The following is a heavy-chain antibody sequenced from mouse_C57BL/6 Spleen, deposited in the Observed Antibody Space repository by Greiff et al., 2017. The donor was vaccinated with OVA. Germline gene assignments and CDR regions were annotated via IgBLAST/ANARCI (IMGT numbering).Heavy chain of an antibody. J-gene: IGHJ1*03. V-gene: IGHV5-4*01. CDR3: AREGYYGSSYWYFDV. CDR2: ISDGGSYT. CDR1: GFTFSSYA. D-gene: IGHD1-1*01. Sequence: EVKLMESGGGLVKPGGSLKLSCAASGFTFSSYAMSWVRQTPEKRLEWVATISDGGSYTYYPDNVKGRFTLYRDNAKNNLYLQMSHLKSEDTAMYYCAREGYYGSSYWYFDVWGTGTTVTVSS.